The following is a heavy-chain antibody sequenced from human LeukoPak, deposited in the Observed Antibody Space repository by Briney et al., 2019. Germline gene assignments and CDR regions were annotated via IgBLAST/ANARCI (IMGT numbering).Heavy chain of an antibody. CDR1: GYTFTSYY. V-gene: IGHV1-46*01. D-gene: IGHD6-6*01. J-gene: IGHJ5*02. CDR2: INPSGGST. CDR3: AMVTRMAARSGRGFDP. Sequence: GASVKVSCKASGYTFTSYYMHWVRQAPGQGLEWMGIINPSGGSTSYAQKFQGRVTMTRDTSTSTVYMELSSLRSEDTAVYYCAMVTRMAARSGRGFDPWGQGTLVTVSS.